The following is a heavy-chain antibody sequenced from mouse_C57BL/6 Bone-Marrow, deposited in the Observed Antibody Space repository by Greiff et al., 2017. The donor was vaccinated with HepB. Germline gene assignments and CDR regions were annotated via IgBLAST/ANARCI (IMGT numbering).Heavy chain of an antibody. D-gene: IGHD2-3*01. J-gene: IGHJ3*01. CDR2: IYPRSGNT. CDR3: ARRDGYYVAWFAY. CDR1: GYTFTSYG. V-gene: IGHV1-81*01. Sequence: VQLQQSGAELARPGASVKLSCKASGYTFTSYGIIWVKQRTGQGLEWIGEIYPRSGNTYYNEKFKGKATLTADKSSSTAYMELRSLTSEDSAVYFCARRDGYYVAWFAYWGQGTLVTVSA.